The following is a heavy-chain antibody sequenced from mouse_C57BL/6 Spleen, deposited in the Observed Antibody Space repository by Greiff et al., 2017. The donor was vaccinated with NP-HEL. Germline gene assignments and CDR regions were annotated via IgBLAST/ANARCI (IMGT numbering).Heavy chain of an antibody. D-gene: IGHD1-1*01. CDR2: IDPETGGT. CDR1: GYTFTDYE. Sequence: VQVVESGAELVRPGASVTLSCKASGYTFTDYEMHWVKQTPVHGLEWIGAIDPETGGTAYNQKFKGKAILTADKSSSTAYMELRSLTSEDSAVYYCTRGYGSSSYYFDYWGQGTTLTVSS. V-gene: IGHV1-15*01. J-gene: IGHJ2*01. CDR3: TRGYGSSSYYFDY.